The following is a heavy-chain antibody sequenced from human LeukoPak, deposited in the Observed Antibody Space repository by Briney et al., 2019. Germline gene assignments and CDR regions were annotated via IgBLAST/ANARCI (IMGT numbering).Heavy chain of an antibody. CDR3: ARVEHPQAGGSFDY. V-gene: IGHV4-59*11. Sequence: PSETLSLTCTVSGGSISSHYWSWIRQPPGKGLAWIGYIYYSGSTNYNPSLKSRVTISVDTPKNQFSLKLSSVTAADTAVYYCARVEHPQAGGSFDYWGQGTLVTVSS. CDR2: IYYSGST. D-gene: IGHD3-16*01. J-gene: IGHJ4*02. CDR1: GGSISSHY.